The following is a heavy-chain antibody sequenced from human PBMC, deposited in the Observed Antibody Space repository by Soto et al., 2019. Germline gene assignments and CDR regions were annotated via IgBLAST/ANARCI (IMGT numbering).Heavy chain of an antibody. Sequence: SETLSLTCTVSGGSISSYYWSWIRQPPGKGLEWIGYIYYSGSTNYNPSLKSRVTISVDTSKNQFSLKLSSVTAADTAVYYCARLAKYNWNDADHGWFDPWGQGTLGTVSS. V-gene: IGHV4-59*08. CDR3: ARLAKYNWNDADHGWFDP. J-gene: IGHJ5*02. CDR2: IYYSGST. D-gene: IGHD1-1*01. CDR1: GGSISSYY.